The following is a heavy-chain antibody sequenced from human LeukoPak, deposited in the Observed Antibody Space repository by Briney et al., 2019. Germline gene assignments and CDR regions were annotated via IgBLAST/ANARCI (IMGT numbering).Heavy chain of an antibody. Sequence: PSETLSLTCTVSGGSISSSSYHWGWIRQPPGKGLEWIGSIYYSGSTYYNPSLKSRVTISVDTSKNQFSLKLSSVTAADTAVYYCARRAEYSSPFYYYYYMDVWGKGTTVTVSS. CDR2: IYYSGST. J-gene: IGHJ6*03. D-gene: IGHD3-22*01. CDR1: GGSISSSSYH. CDR3: ARRAEYSSPFYYYYYMDV. V-gene: IGHV4-39*01.